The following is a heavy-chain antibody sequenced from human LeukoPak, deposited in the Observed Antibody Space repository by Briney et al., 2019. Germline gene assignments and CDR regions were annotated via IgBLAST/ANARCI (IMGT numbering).Heavy chain of an antibody. Sequence: PGGSLRLSCAASGFTFSSYGMHWVRQAPGKGLEWVAVIWYDGSNKYYADSVKGRFTISRDNSKNTLYLQMNSLRAEDTAVYYCARATVTTLGYFQHWGQGTLVTVSS. CDR3: ARATVTTLGYFQH. CDR1: GFTFSSYG. J-gene: IGHJ1*01. D-gene: IGHD4-17*01. CDR2: IWYDGSNK. V-gene: IGHV3-33*01.